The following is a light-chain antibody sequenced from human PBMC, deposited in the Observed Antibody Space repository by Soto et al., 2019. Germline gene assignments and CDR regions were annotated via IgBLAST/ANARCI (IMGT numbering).Light chain of an antibody. V-gene: IGLV2-14*01. CDR1: SSDVGGYNH. Sequence: QSALTQPASVSGSPGQSITISCTGSSSDVGGYNHVSWYQQHPGKAPKLMIYEVSNRPSGVSNRFSGSKSGNTASLTISGLQAEDEADYYCCSYVGDTTMVFGGGTKLTVL. CDR3: CSYVGDTTMV. J-gene: IGLJ2*01. CDR2: EVS.